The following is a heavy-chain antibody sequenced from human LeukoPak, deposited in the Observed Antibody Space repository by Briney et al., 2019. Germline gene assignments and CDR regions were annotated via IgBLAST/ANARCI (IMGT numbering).Heavy chain of an antibody. V-gene: IGHV3-23*01. CDR2: ISGSGGST. D-gene: IGHD3-3*01. Sequence: GRSLRLSCAASGFTFSSYAMSWVRQAPGKGLEWVSAISGSGGSTYYADSVKGRFTISRDNSKNTLYLQMNSLRAEDTAVYYCAIEDDFWSGYFPRGWGQGTLVTVSS. CDR1: GFTFSSYA. CDR3: AIEDDFWSGYFPRG. J-gene: IGHJ4*02.